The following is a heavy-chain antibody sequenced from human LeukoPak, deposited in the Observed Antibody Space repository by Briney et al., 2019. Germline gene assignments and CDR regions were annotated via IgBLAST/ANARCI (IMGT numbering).Heavy chain of an antibody. Sequence: PSETLSLTCSVSGGSISSGGYYWSWVRQAPGKGLEWVSSISRSATYLYYADSLQGRFTVSRDDAKSSLYLQMNSLSAEDTAVYYCARHVYSSGWGAFDIWGQGTMVTVSS. CDR2: ISRSATYL. J-gene: IGHJ3*02. CDR1: GGSISSGGYY. D-gene: IGHD6-19*01. V-gene: IGHV3-21*01. CDR3: ARHVYSSGWGAFDI.